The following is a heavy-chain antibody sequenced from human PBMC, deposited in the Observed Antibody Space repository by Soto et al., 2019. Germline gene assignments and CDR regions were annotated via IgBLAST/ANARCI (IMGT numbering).Heavy chain of an antibody. CDR3: ARVGAYCISTSCPLSAFDI. D-gene: IGHD2-2*01. J-gene: IGHJ3*02. Sequence: ASVKVSCKASGDTFSTYTITWMRQAPGQGLEWMGGIIPRSATSNYAQKFQGRVTITADESTNTAYMELSSLRSEDTAVYYCARVGAYCISTSCPLSAFDIWGQGTMVTVSS. CDR1: GDTFSTYT. V-gene: IGHV1-69*13. CDR2: IIPRSATS.